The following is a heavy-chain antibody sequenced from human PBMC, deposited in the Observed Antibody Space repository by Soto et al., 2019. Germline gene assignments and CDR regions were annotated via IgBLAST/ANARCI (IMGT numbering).Heavy chain of an antibody. Sequence: SVKVSCKASGGTFSSYAISWVRQSPGQGLEWMGGIIPIFGTANYAQKFQGRVTITADESTSTAYMGRGSLRYLATAVYYCASTTFEDYYYYGMDVWGQGTTVTVSS. CDR3: ASTTFEDYYYYGMDV. J-gene: IGHJ6*02. CDR1: GGTFSSYA. V-gene: IGHV1-69*13. CDR2: IIPIFGTA. D-gene: IGHD3-9*01.